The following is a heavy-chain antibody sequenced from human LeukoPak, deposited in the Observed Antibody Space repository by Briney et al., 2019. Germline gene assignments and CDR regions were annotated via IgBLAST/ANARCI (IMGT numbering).Heavy chain of an antibody. CDR2: INAGNGNT. CDR1: GYTFTSYA. Sequence: GASVKVSCKASGYTFTSYAMHWVRQAPGQRLEWMGWINAGNGNTKYSQKFQGRVTITRDTSASTAYMELSSLRSEDTAVYYCARPTYYYGSGSLYHYYGMDVWGQGTTVTVSS. V-gene: IGHV1-3*01. J-gene: IGHJ6*02. CDR3: ARPTYYYGSGSLYHYYGMDV. D-gene: IGHD3-10*01.